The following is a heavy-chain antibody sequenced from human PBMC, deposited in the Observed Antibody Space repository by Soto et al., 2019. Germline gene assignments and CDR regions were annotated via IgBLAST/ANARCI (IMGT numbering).Heavy chain of an antibody. CDR2: IYHTEST. CDR1: GDSISSSFW. Sequence: SETLSLTCAVSGDSISSSFWWSWVRQPPGKGLEWIGEIYHTESTVYNPSLKSRVTISVDKSKNQFSLNLDSVTAADTAVYYCARYDFGTFDYWGRGILVTVSS. J-gene: IGHJ4*02. CDR3: ARYDFGTFDY. D-gene: IGHD4-17*01. V-gene: IGHV4-4*02.